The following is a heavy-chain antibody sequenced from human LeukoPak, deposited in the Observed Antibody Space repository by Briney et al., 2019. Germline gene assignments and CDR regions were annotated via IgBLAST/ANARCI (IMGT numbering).Heavy chain of an antibody. D-gene: IGHD2-2*01. CDR3: ARAGRYCSSTSCYYYYYMDV. V-gene: IGHV3-48*01. Sequence: GGSLRLSCAASGFTFSSYSMNWVRQAPGKGLEWVSYISSSSSTTYYADSVKGRFTISRDNAKNSLYLQMNSLRAEDTAVYYCARAGRYCSSTSCYYYYYMDVWGKGTTVTVSS. J-gene: IGHJ6*03. CDR1: GFTFSSYS. CDR2: ISSSSSTT.